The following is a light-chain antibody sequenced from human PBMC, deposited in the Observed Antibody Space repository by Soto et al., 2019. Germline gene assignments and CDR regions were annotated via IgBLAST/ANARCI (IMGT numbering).Light chain of an antibody. Sequence: QSALTQPASVSGSPGQSITISCTGTSSDVGGYNYVSWYQQHPGKAPKLMIYDVSNRPSGVSNRFSGSKSGNTATLTISGPQAEDEDDYYCSAYTSSSSSVFGTGTKLTVL. CDR3: SAYTSSSSSV. CDR1: SSDVGGYNY. CDR2: DVS. J-gene: IGLJ1*01. V-gene: IGLV2-14*01.